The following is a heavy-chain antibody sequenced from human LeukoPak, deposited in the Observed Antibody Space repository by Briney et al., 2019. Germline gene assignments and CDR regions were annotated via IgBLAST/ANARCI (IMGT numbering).Heavy chain of an antibody. D-gene: IGHD6-19*01. J-gene: IGHJ4*02. CDR1: GGSFSSGSYH. CDR2: IYTSGST. CDR3: ARGGSGWYSY. V-gene: IGHV4-61*02. Sequence: SETLSLTCTVSGGSFSSGSYHWSWIRQPAGKGLEWIGRIYTSGSTNYNPSLKSRVTISVDTSKNQFSLKLSSVTAADTAVYYCARGGSGWYSYWGQGTLVTVSS.